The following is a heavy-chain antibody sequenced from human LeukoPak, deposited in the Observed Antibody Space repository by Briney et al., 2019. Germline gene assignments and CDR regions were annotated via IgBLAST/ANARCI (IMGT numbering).Heavy chain of an antibody. CDR1: GLTFSRYW. CDR2: IKEDGNEV. CDR3: AGSGGGHPYYFDF. V-gene: IGHV3-7*05. Sequence: GGSLRLSCAASGLTFSRYWMTWVRQAPGKGPEWVANIKEDGNEVYSADSVKGRFTISRDNARNSLYLQMNSLRVEDTAVYYCAGSGGGHPYYFDFWGQGTLVTVSS. D-gene: IGHD2-15*01. J-gene: IGHJ4*02.